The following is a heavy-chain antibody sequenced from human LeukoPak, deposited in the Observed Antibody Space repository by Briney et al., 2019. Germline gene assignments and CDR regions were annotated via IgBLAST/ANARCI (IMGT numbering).Heavy chain of an antibody. CDR3: ARGFRDTAMFLDY. V-gene: IGHV3-48*04. J-gene: IGHJ4*02. CDR2: ISGSGSTI. D-gene: IGHD5-18*01. Sequence: PGGSLRLSCAASGFTFSTYSMNWVRQAPGKGLEWVSAISGSGSTIYYADSVKGRFTISRDNAKNSLYLQMNSLRAEDTAVYYCARGFRDTAMFLDYWGQGTLVTVSS. CDR1: GFTFSTYS.